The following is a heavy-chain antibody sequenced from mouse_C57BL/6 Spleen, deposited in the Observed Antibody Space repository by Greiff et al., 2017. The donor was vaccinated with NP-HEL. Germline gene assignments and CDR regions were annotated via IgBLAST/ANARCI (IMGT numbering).Heavy chain of an antibody. V-gene: IGHV5-4*01. Sequence: EVQLVESGGGLVKPGGSLKLSCAASGFTFSSYAMSWVRQTPEKRLEWVATISDGGGYTYYPDNVKGRFTISRDNAKNNLYLQMSHLKSEDTSMYYCARGGDDYDDAMDYWGQGTSVTVSS. D-gene: IGHD2-4*01. J-gene: IGHJ4*01. CDR2: ISDGGGYT. CDR3: ARGGDDYDDAMDY. CDR1: GFTFSSYA.